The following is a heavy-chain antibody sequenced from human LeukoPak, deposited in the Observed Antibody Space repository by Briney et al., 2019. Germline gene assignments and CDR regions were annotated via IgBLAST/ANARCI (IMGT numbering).Heavy chain of an antibody. J-gene: IGHJ6*02. CDR1: GFTFSSYE. V-gene: IGHV3-48*03. CDR2: ISSRGSTI. D-gene: IGHD5-18*01. Sequence: PGGSLRLSCAASGFTFSSYEMNWVRQAPGKGLGWVSYISSRGSTIYYANSVKGRFTISRDNAKNSLYLQMNSLRAEDTAVYYCARDSTAMGYYYYYYGMDVWGQGTTVTVSS. CDR3: ARDSTAMGYYYYYYGMDV.